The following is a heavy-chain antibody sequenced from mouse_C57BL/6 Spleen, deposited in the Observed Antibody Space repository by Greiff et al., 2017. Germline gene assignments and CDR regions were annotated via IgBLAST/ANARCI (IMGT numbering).Heavy chain of an antibody. CDR3: ARWGYGSSSFAY. D-gene: IGHD1-1*01. CDR2: IDPSDSET. CDR1: GYTFTSYW. Sequence: VQLQQPGAELVRPGSSAKLSCKASGYTFTSYWMHWVKQRPIQGLEWIGNIDPSDSETHYNQKFKDKATLTVDKSSSTAYMQLSSLTSEDSAVYYCARWGYGSSSFAYWGQGTLVTVSA. V-gene: IGHV1-52*01. J-gene: IGHJ3*01.